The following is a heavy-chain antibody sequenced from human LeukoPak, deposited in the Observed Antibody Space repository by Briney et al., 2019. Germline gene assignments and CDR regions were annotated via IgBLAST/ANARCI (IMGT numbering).Heavy chain of an antibody. CDR3: ARGKNSSSWSETYNWFDP. V-gene: IGHV1-18*01. J-gene: IGHJ5*02. CDR1: GYTFTSYG. CDR2: ISAYNGNT. D-gene: IGHD6-13*01. Sequence: ASVKVSCKASGYTFTSYGISWVRQAPGQGLEWMGWISAYNGNTNYAQKLQGRVTMTTDTSTSTAYMELRSLRSDDTAVYYCARGKNSSSWSETYNWFDPWGQGTLVTVSS.